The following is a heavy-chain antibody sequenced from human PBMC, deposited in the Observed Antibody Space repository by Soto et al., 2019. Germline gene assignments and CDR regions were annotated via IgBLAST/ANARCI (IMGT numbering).Heavy chain of an antibody. J-gene: IGHJ4*02. CDR2: ISWNSGSI. V-gene: IGHV3-9*01. CDR1: GFTFDDYA. Sequence: EVQLVESGGGLVQPGRSLRLSCAASGFTFDDYAMHWVRQATGKGLEWVSGISWNSGSIGYADSVKGRFTISRDNAKNSLYLQMNSLRAEDTALYYCAKAGFWSGDYSLVDYWGQGTLVTVSS. CDR3: AKAGFWSGDYSLVDY. D-gene: IGHD3-3*01.